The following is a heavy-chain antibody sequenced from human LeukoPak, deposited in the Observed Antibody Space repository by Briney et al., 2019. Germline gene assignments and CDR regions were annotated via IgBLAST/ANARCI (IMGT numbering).Heavy chain of an antibody. V-gene: IGHV4-4*02. CDR1: GGSISISNSNW. CDR3: ATRSGSWYGGYYFDY. Sequence: SETLSLTCAVSGGSISISNSNWWSWVRQPPGKGLEWIGEINHSGSTNYNPSLKSRVTISVDTSKNQFSLKLSSVTAADTAVYYCATRSGSWYGGYYFDYWGQGTLVTVSS. CDR2: INHSGST. J-gene: IGHJ4*02. D-gene: IGHD6-13*01.